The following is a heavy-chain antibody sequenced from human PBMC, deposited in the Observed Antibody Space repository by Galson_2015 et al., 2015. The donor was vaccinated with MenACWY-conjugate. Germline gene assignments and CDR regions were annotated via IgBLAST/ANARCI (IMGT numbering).Heavy chain of an antibody. V-gene: IGHV3-11*06. D-gene: IGHD3-3*01. CDR1: GFPFNTYY. J-gene: IGHJ6*03. Sequence: SLRLSCAASGFPFNTYYINFIRQAPGKGLEWIAYIDRSGAKTHYADSVKGRFNVSRDSTKNVLFLQMTSPTVEDTAVYYCARGIQLRFLEPPYYLDVWGRGTTVIVSS. CDR2: IDRSGAKT. CDR3: ARGIQLRFLEPPYYLDV.